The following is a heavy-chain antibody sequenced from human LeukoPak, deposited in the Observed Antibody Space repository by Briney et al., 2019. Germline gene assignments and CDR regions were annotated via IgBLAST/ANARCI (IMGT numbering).Heavy chain of an antibody. Sequence: GGSLKLSCAASGFTFSSYGMHWVRQAPGKGLEWVAVISYDGSNKYYADPVKGRFTISRDISKNTVYLQMNSLRPEDTAVYYCARGGDSWSGYSYGMDVWGQGTTVTVSS. CDR3: ARGGDSWSGYSYGMDV. J-gene: IGHJ6*02. CDR2: ISYDGSNK. CDR1: GFTFSSYG. V-gene: IGHV3-30*03. D-gene: IGHD3-3*01.